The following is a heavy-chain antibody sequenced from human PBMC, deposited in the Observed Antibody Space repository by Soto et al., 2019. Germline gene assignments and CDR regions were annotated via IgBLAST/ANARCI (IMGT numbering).Heavy chain of an antibody. V-gene: IGHV3-33*01. CDR1: GFTFSSYG. Sequence: LRLSCAASGFTFSSYGMHWVRQAPGKGLEWVAVIWYDGSNKYYADSVKGRFTISRDNSKNTLYLQMNSLRAEDTAVYYCARDQVEFTIFGVVISDAFDIWGQGTMVTVSS. CDR3: ARDQVEFTIFGVVISDAFDI. CDR2: IWYDGSNK. D-gene: IGHD3-3*01. J-gene: IGHJ3*02.